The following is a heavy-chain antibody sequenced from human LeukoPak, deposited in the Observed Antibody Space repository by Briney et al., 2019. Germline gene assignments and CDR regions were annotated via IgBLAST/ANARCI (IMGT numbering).Heavy chain of an antibody. J-gene: IGHJ6*03. CDR2: IYTSGST. Sequence: PSETLSLTCTVSGGSISSGSYYWSWIRQPAGKGLEWSGRIYTSGSTNYNPSLKSRVTISVDTSKNQFSLRLSSVTAADTAVYYCARDVWAAAGTASDYYYFYYMDVWGKGTTVTVSS. CDR3: ARDVWAAAGTASDYYYFYYMDV. V-gene: IGHV4-61*02. D-gene: IGHD6-13*01. CDR1: GGSISSGSYY.